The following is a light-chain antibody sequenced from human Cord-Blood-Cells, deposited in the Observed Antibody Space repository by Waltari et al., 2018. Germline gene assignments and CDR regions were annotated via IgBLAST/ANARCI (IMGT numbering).Light chain of an antibody. J-gene: IGKJ1*01. CDR2: AAS. V-gene: IGKV1-39*01. CDR3: QQSYSTPRT. CDR1: QSISSY. Sequence: DIQMTQSPSSLSASVGARVTITCRASQSISSYLNWYQQKPGKAPKLLIYAASSVQSGVPSRFSGSGSGTDFTLTISSLQPEDFATYYCQQSYSTPRTFGQGTKVEIK.